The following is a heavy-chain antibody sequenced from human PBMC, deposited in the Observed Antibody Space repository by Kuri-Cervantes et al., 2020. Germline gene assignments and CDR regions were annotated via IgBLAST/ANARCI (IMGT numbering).Heavy chain of an antibody. Sequence: KISCKASGGTFSSYAISWVRQAPGQGLEWMGGIIPIFGTANYAQKFQGRVTITADESTSTAYMELSSLRSEDTAVYYYARAIGMGTYYYYGMDVWGQGTTVTVSS. V-gene: IGHV1-69*01. CDR2: IIPIFGTA. J-gene: IGHJ6*02. D-gene: IGHD3-16*02. CDR3: ARAIGMGTYYYYGMDV. CDR1: GGTFSSYA.